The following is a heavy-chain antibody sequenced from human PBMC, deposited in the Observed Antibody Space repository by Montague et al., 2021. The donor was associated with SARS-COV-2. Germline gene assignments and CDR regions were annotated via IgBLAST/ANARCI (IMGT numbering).Heavy chain of an antibody. J-gene: IGHJ4*02. V-gene: IGHV3-23*01. CDR3: ATSRFLKWLFTMDGTFDY. Sequence: SLRLSCAASGFTFSSYAMSWVRQAPGKGLEWVSAISGSGGSTYYADSVKGRFTISRDNSKNTLYLQMNSLRAEDTAVYYCATSRFLKWLFTMDGTFDYWGQGTLVTVSS. D-gene: IGHD3-3*01. CDR2: ISGSGGST. CDR1: GFTFSSYA.